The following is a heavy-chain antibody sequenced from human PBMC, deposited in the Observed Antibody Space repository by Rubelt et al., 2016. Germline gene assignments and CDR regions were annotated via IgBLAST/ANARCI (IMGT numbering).Heavy chain of an antibody. Sequence: QVQLVQSGAEVKKPGASVKVSCKASGYTFTSYAMHWVRQAPGQRLEWMGWINAGNGNTKYSRKFPGRVTITSDTSASTAYMELSSLRSEDTAVYYCARDADVVVTAYGMDVWGQGTTVTVSS. CDR2: INAGNGNT. CDR3: ARDADVVVTAYGMDV. CDR1: GYTFTSYA. D-gene: IGHD2-21*02. J-gene: IGHJ6*02. V-gene: IGHV1-3*01.